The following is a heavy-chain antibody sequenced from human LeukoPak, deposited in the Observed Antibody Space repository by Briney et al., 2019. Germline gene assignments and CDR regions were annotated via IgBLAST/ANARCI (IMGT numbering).Heavy chain of an antibody. V-gene: IGHV1-2*02. CDR1: GYTFTGYY. CDR3: ARDRLDIVVVPAAIPYNWFDP. J-gene: IGHJ5*02. CDR2: INPNSGGT. Sequence: ASVKVSCKASGYTFTGYYMRWVRQAPGQGLEWMGWINPNSGGTNYAQKFQGRVTMTRDTSISTAYMELSRLRSDDTAVYYCARDRLDIVVVPAAIPYNWFDPWGQGTLVTVSS. D-gene: IGHD2-2*02.